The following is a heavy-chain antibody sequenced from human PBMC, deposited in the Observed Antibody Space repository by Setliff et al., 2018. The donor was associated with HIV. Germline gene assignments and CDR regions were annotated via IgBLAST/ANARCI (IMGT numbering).Heavy chain of an antibody. CDR1: SSYD. J-gene: IGHJ6*02. CDR2: IGTGGDT. V-gene: IGHV3-13*01. CDR3: AREIRTVYTGGHYFYGIDV. Sequence: SSYDFHWVRQAAGKGLEWVSAIGTGGDTYYVDSVKGRFTISRENARNSLYLQMNSLRVGDTAVYYCAREIRTVYTGGHYFYGIDVWGQGTAVTVSS. D-gene: IGHD3-16*01.